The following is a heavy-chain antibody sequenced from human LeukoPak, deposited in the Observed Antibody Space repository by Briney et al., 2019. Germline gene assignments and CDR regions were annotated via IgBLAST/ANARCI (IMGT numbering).Heavy chain of an antibody. V-gene: IGHV1-2*02. D-gene: IGHD4-17*01. J-gene: IGHJ3*02. Sequence: ASVKVSCKASGYTFTGYYMHWVRQAPGQGLEWMGWINPNSGGTNYAQKFQGRVTMTRDTSISTAYMELSRLRSDDTAVYYCARAGYGDYYAFDIWGQGTMVTVSS. CDR3: ARAGYGDYYAFDI. CDR1: GYTFTGYY. CDR2: INPNSGGT.